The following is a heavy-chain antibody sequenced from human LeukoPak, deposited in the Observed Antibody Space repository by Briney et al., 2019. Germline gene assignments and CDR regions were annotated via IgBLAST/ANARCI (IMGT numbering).Heavy chain of an antibody. V-gene: IGHV1-3*01. Sequence: ASVKVSCKASGYTFTSYAMHWVRQAPGQRLEWMGWINAGNGNTKYSQKFQGRVTITRDTSASTAYMELSSLRSEDTAVYYCARDPKADDLWGYYYYGMDVWGQGTTVTVSS. CDR3: ARDPKADDLWGYYYYGMDV. D-gene: IGHD3-3*01. CDR1: GYTFTSYA. J-gene: IGHJ6*02. CDR2: INAGNGNT.